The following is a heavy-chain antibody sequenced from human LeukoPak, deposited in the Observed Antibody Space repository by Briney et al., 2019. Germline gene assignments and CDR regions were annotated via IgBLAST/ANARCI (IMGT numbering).Heavy chain of an antibody. CDR3: ARANRYDLYFDY. Sequence: SETLSLTCTVSGGSISSSSYYWGWIRQPPGKGLEWIGNIYYSGSTYYNPSLKSRVTISVDTSKNQFSLKLSSVTAADTAVYYCARANRYDLYFDYWGQGTLVTVSS. J-gene: IGHJ4*02. D-gene: IGHD5-12*01. CDR2: IYYSGST. V-gene: IGHV4-39*07. CDR1: GGSISSSSYY.